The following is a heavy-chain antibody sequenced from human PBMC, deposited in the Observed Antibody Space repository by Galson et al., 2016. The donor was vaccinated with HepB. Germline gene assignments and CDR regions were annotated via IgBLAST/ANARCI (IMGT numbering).Heavy chain of an antibody. J-gene: IGHJ6*02. D-gene: IGHD3-3*01. V-gene: IGHV3-66*01. CDR1: GLNVSSSY. Sequence: SLRLSCAAPGLNVSSSYMSWVRQAPGRGLEWVSVVYAGGTTKYYADSVKGRFTISRDNSENTLYLQMNSLRGEDTALYYCARSGDFRSGYSGYGMDVWGQGTTVTVSS. CDR3: ARSGDFRSGYSGYGMDV. CDR2: VYAGGTTK.